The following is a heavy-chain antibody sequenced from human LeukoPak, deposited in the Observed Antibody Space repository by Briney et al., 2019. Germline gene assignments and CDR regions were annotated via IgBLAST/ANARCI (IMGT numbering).Heavy chain of an antibody. CDR1: GYTFTGYY. V-gene: IGHV1-2*02. CDR2: INPNSGSA. J-gene: IGHJ4*02. Sequence: ASVKVSCTASGYTFTGYYMHWVRQAPGQGLEWMGWINPNSGSADYAQKFQGRVTMTRDTSISTAYLELNRLTSDDTAVYYCTRDDYWGQGTLLTVSS. CDR3: TRDDY.